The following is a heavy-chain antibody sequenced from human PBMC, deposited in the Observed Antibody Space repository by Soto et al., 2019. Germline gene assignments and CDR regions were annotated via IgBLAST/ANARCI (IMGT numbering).Heavy chain of an antibody. CDR2: IYYSGST. CDR3: ARGQIGASSLATVTTYYFDY. Sequence: SETLSLTCTVSVGSISSYYWSWIRQPPGKGLEWIGYIYYSGSTNYNPSLKSRLTISVDTSKNQFSLKLSSVTAADTAVYYCARGQIGASSLATVTTYYFDYWGQGTLVTVSS. V-gene: IGHV4-59*01. D-gene: IGHD4-17*01. CDR1: VGSISSYY. J-gene: IGHJ4*02.